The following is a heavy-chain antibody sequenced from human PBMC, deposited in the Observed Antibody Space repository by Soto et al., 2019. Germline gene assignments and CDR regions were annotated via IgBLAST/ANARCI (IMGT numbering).Heavy chain of an antibody. CDR2: IYYSGST. Sequence: QVQLQESGPGLVKPSQTLSLTCTVSGGSISSGGYYWSWIRQHPGKGLEWIGYIYYSGSTYYNPSLQSRATISVDTSKNQFSRELGSVTAADTAVYYCASSLCSSTSCYGWSAFDIWGQGTMVTVSS. CDR1: GGSISSGGYY. J-gene: IGHJ3*02. D-gene: IGHD2-2*01. CDR3: ASSLCSSTSCYGWSAFDI. V-gene: IGHV4-31*03.